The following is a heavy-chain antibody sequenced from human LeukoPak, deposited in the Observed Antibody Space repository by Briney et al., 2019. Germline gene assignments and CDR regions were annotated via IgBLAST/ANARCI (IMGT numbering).Heavy chain of an antibody. J-gene: IGHJ4*02. CDR1: GFTFSSYG. CDR2: IRNDESNK. Sequence: SGGSLRLSCAASGFTFSSYGMHWVRQAPGKGLEWVAFIRNDESNKYYADSVKGRFTISRDNSKNTLYLQMNSLRAEDTAVYFCAKVIGGSSAWYARGFDYWGQGTLVTVSS. V-gene: IGHV3-30*02. D-gene: IGHD2-15*01. CDR3: AKVIGGSSAWYARGFDY.